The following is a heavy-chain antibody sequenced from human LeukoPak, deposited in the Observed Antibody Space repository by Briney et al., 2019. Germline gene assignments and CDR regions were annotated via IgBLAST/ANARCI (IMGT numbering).Heavy chain of an antibody. CDR1: GYTFNTYD. Sequence: GGSLRLSCAASGYTFNTYDMHWVRQTTGQGLEWISSIDSSGGYTYYAGSVKGRFTISRENDKNSLYLHMNSLRVGDTAVYYCARTSGSYDEFDYWGQGTLVTVSS. CDR2: IDSSGGYT. D-gene: IGHD1-26*01. J-gene: IGHJ4*02. CDR3: ARTSGSYDEFDY. V-gene: IGHV3-13*01.